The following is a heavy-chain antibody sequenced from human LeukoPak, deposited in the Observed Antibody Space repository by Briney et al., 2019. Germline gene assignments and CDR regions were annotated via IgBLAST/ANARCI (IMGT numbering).Heavy chain of an antibody. V-gene: IGHV3-49*04. D-gene: IGHD5-18*01. CDR1: GFTFGDYA. CDR2: IRSKAYGGTT. J-gene: IGHJ4*02. CDR3: ARDAPGYSYGYGTFDY. Sequence: PGGSLRLSCTASGFTFGDYAMSWVRQAPGKGLEWVGFIRSKAYGGTTEYAASVKGRFTISRDDSKSIAYLQMNSLRAEDTAVYYCARDAPGYSYGYGTFDYWGQGTLVTVSS.